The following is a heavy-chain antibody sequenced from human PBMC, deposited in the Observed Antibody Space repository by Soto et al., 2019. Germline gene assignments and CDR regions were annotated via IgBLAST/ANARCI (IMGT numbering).Heavy chain of an antibody. V-gene: IGHV4-61*01. J-gene: IGHJ4*02. CDR3: ARAWENLYLDY. CDR2: VYYTGST. D-gene: IGHD1-26*01. CDR1: GGSVSSASYY. Sequence: SETLSLTCTVSGGSVSSASYYLSWIRQPPGKGLEWIGYVYYTGSTNYNPSLKSRVTISVDTSKNPFSLNLTSVTAADTAMYYCARAWENLYLDYWVQGALVTLS.